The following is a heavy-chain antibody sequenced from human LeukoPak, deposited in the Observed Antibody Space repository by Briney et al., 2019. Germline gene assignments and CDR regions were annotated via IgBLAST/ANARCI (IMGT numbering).Heavy chain of an antibody. CDR2: INHSGST. CDR3: ARIRGSGWYVHWFDP. CDR1: GGSFSGYY. J-gene: IGHJ5*02. D-gene: IGHD6-19*01. Sequence: SETLSLTCAVYGGSFSGYYWSWIRQPPGKGLEWIGEINHSGSTNYNPSFKSRVTISVDTSKNQFSLKLSSVTAADTAVYYCARIRGSGWYVHWFDPWGQGTLVTVSS. V-gene: IGHV4-34*01.